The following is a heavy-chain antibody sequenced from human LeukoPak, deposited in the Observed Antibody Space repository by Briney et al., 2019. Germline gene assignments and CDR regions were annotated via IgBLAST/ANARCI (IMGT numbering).Heavy chain of an antibody. CDR3: ARGVEYSSSPKVWYFDL. Sequence: WASVNVSCKASGYTFTGYYMHWVRQAPGQGLEWMGWINPNSGGTNYAQKFQGRVTMTRDTSISTAYMELSRLRSDDTAVYYCARGVEYSSSPKVWYFDLWGRGNLVTVSS. V-gene: IGHV1-2*02. CDR2: INPNSGGT. J-gene: IGHJ2*01. CDR1: GYTFTGYY. D-gene: IGHD6-6*01.